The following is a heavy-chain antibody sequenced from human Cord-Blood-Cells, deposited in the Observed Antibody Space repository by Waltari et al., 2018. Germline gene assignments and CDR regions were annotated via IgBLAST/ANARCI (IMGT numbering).Heavy chain of an antibody. CDR2: ISWNSGSI. J-gene: IGHJ3*02. V-gene: IGHV3-9*01. Sequence: EVQLVESGGGLVQPGRSLRLSCAASGLTFDDYAMHWVRQAPGKGLEWVSGISWNSGSIGYADSVKGRFTISRDNAKNSLYLQMNSLRAEDTALYYCAKDVTRAGFDAFDIWGQGTMVTVSS. CDR3: AKDVTRAGFDAFDI. D-gene: IGHD6-13*01. CDR1: GLTFDDYA.